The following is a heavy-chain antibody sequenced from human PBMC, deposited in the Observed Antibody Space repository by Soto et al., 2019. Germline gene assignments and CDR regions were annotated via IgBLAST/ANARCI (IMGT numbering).Heavy chain of an antibody. D-gene: IGHD3-10*01. CDR3: ARDSEYVSAASGNHYLDY. Sequence: GGSLRLSSAASGFTFSSYEINCVRQAPGKGLKWVSYISSSGSTIYYADSVKGRFTISRDNAKNSLYLQMDRLRADDTAVYYCARDSEYVSAASGNHYLDYWGHGTLVTVSS. CDR2: ISSSGSTI. J-gene: IGHJ4*01. CDR1: GFTFSSYE. V-gene: IGHV3-48*03.